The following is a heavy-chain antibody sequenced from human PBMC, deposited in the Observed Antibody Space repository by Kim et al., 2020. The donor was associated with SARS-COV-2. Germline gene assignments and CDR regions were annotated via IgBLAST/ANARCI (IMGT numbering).Heavy chain of an antibody. Sequence: SVKVSCKASGGTFSSYAISWVRQAPGQGLEWMGGIIPIFGTANYAQKFQGRVTITADESTSTAYMELSSLRSEDTAVYYCARAGAAAGKRGWFDPWGQGTLVTVSS. D-gene: IGHD6-13*01. J-gene: IGHJ5*02. CDR2: IIPIFGTA. V-gene: IGHV1-69*13. CDR3: ARAGAAAGKRGWFDP. CDR1: GGTFSSYA.